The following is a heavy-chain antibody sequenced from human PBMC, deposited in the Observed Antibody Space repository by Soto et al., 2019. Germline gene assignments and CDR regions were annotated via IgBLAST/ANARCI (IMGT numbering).Heavy chain of an antibody. CDR2: IVPIFGTA. D-gene: IGHD5-18*01. J-gene: IGHJ4*02. CDR3: TRDKDTAMVY. CDR1: GGTFSSYA. V-gene: IGHV1-69*12. Sequence: QVQLVQSGAEVKKPGSSVKVSCKASGGTFSSYAISWVRQAPGQGLEWMGGIVPIFGTANYAQKFQGRVTMTGDEATRPAYMELRSLRSEDTAVYYCTRDKDTAMVYWGPGTLVTVSS.